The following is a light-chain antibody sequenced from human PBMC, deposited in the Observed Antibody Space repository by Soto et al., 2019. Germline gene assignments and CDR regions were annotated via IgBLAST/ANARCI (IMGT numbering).Light chain of an antibody. Sequence: DIVLTQSPDTLSLSPGEIATLSCRASQTVSSSSLAWYQQKPGQAPRLLIYGASSRATGIPDRFSGSGSGTDFTLTISRLEPEDFAVYYCQQYGSSPFTFGPGTKVDIK. J-gene: IGKJ3*01. CDR3: QQYGSSPFT. CDR2: GAS. CDR1: QTVSSSS. V-gene: IGKV3-20*01.